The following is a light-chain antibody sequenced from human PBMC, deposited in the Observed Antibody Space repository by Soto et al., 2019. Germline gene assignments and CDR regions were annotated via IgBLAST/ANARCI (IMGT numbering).Light chain of an antibody. Sequence: IVMTQSPATLSVSQGEIATLSCSASQNIYSNVAWYQQRPGQAPRLLIYRASTRATGIPARFSGSGSGTEFTLTISSLQSEDFAVYYCQQYNNWPPITFGQGTRLEIK. J-gene: IGKJ5*01. CDR3: QQYNNWPPIT. CDR2: RAS. CDR1: QNIYSN. V-gene: IGKV3-15*01.